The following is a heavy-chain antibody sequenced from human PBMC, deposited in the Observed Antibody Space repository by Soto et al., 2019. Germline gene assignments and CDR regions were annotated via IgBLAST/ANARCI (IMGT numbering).Heavy chain of an antibody. D-gene: IGHD2-15*01. J-gene: IGHJ6*02. CDR2: VTGYNGNT. CDR3: AREGYCSGGTCYSYGMDV. CDR1: GYTFSSYG. Sequence: ASVKVSCKASGYTFSSYGITWVRQAPGQGLEWLGWVTGYNGNTNYNQKVQGRATMTTDTTTTTAYMELRSLGSDDTAVYFCAREGYCSGGTCYSYGMDVWGQGTTVTVSS. V-gene: IGHV1-18*01.